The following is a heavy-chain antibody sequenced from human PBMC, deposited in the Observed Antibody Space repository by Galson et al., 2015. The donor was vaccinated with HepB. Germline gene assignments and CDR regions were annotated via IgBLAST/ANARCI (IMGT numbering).Heavy chain of an antibody. CDR1: GYTLTSYY. CDR3: ASPCYDILTGSSLYAFDI. CDR2: INPSGGST. V-gene: IGHV1-46*03. Sequence: SVKVSCKASGYTLTSYYMHWVRQAPGQGLEWMGIINPSGGSTSYAQKFQGRVTMTRDTSTSTVYMELSSLRSEDTAVYYCASPCYDILTGSSLYAFDIWGQGTMVTVSS. J-gene: IGHJ3*02. D-gene: IGHD3-9*01.